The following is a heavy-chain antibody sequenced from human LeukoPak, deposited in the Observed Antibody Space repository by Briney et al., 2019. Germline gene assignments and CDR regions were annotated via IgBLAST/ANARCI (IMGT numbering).Heavy chain of an antibody. D-gene: IGHD2/OR15-2a*01. V-gene: IGHV3-48*04. CDR3: ASFSIRTGAYYLDV. Sequence: GGSLRLSCVASGFTFSTYNMNWVRQAPGKGLEWVSHICPRGTTRYYADSVKGRFTISRDNAKNSLYLKMSSLRVEDSAVYYCASFSIRTGAYYLDVWGKGTTVAVSS. J-gene: IGHJ6*03. CDR2: ICPRGTTR. CDR1: GFTFSTYN.